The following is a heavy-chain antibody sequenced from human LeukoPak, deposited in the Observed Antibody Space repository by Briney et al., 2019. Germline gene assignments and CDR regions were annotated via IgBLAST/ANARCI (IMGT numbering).Heavy chain of an antibody. J-gene: IGHJ4*02. CDR3: ARSAPRGYSYGSDY. Sequence: ASVKVSCRASGYTFTSYDINWVRQATGQGLEWMGWMNPNSGNTGYAQKFQGRVIITRNTSISTAYMELSSLRSEDTAVYYCARSAPRGYSYGSDYWGQGTLVTVSS. D-gene: IGHD5-18*01. CDR1: GYTFTSYD. CDR2: MNPNSGNT. V-gene: IGHV1-8*03.